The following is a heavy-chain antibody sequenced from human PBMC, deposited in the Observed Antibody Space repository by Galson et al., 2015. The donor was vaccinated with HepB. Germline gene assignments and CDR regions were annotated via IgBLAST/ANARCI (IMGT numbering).Heavy chain of an antibody. Sequence: SLRLSCAASGFTFSSYGMHWVRQAPGKGLEWVAVISYDGSNKYYADSVKGRFTISRDNSKNTLYLQMNSLRAEDTAVYYCAKDDGEITMVRGVISSNYYGMDVWGQGTTVTVSS. CDR3: AKDDGEITMVRGVISSNYYGMDV. D-gene: IGHD3-10*01. V-gene: IGHV3-30*18. CDR1: GFTFSSYG. J-gene: IGHJ6*02. CDR2: ISYDGSNK.